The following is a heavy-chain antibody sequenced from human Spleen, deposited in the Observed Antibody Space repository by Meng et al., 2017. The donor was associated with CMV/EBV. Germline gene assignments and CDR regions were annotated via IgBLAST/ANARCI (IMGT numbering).Heavy chain of an antibody. CDR3: AREWRRRRYDGNYYVPDGFDI. V-gene: IGHV1-2*02. CDR1: GYTFTGYY. D-gene: IGHD1-26*01. J-gene: IGHJ3*02. CDR2: INPNSGGT. Sequence: ASVKVSCKASGYTFTGYYMHWVRQAPGQGLQWVGWINPNSGGTYYAQNFQGRATMTRDTSTRTAYMDLSRLRSDDTALYYCAREWRRRRYDGNYYVPDGFDIWGQGTMVTVSS.